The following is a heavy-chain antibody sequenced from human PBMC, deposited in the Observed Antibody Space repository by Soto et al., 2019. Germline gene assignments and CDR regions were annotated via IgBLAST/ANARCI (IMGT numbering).Heavy chain of an antibody. CDR1: GYSFTSYW. CDR2: IYPGDPDT. D-gene: IGHD3-10*02. Sequence: PGESLKISCKGSGYSFTSYWIGWVRQMPGKGLEWMGIIYPGDPDTRYSPSFQGQVTISADKSISTAYLQWSSLKASDTAMYYCARQRRDRGVRYYYYYMDVWGKGTTVTVSS. CDR3: ARQRRDRGVRYYYYYMDV. V-gene: IGHV5-51*01. J-gene: IGHJ6*03.